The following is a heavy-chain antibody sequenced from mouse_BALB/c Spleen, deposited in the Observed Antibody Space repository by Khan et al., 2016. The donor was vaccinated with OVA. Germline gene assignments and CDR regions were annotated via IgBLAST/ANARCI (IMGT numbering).Heavy chain of an antibody. Sequence: EVHLVESGGGLVQPGGSRKLSCVVSGFTFRSFGMHWVRQAPKKGLEWVAYISSGSSTIYYVDTVKGRFTISRDNPKNTLFLQMTSLRSEDTAMYYCARSGGNFHWYFDVWGAGTSVTVSS. J-gene: IGHJ1*01. CDR2: ISSGSSTI. V-gene: IGHV5-17*02. CDR3: ARSGGNFHWYFDV. D-gene: IGHD2-1*01. CDR1: GFTFRSFG.